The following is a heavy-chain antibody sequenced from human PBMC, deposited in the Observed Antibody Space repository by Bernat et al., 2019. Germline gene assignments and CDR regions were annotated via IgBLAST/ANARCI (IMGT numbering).Heavy chain of an antibody. J-gene: IGHJ4*02. V-gene: IGHV3-30*18. Sequence: QVQLVESGGGVVQPGRSLRLSCAASGFTFSGYGMHWVRQAPGTGLEWAAGISKGGRNKYYADSVKGRFTRSRDNSKNTLYLRMNGLRAEETAVYYCAKDGQGLTYYFDYWGQGIVVTVSS. CDR2: ISKGGRNK. CDR1: GFTFSGYG. CDR3: AKDGQGLTYYFDY.